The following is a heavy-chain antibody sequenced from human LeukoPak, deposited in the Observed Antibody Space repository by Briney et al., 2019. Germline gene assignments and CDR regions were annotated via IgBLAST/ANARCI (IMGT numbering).Heavy chain of an antibody. V-gene: IGHV4-59*08. CDR3: ARVSAQLLFYYYYYMDV. CDR2: IYYSGST. D-gene: IGHD2-2*01. J-gene: IGHJ6*03. Sequence: SETLSLTCTVSGGSISSYYWSWIRQPPGKGLEWIGYIYYSGSTNYNPSLKSRVTISVDTSKNQFSLKLSSVTAADTAVYYCARVSAQLLFYYYYYMDVWGKGTTVTVSS. CDR1: GGSISSYY.